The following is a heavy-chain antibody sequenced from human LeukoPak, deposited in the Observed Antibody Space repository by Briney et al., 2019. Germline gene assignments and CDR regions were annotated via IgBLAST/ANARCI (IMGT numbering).Heavy chain of an antibody. CDR3: TTSRRFYYGSGTFQY. J-gene: IGHJ1*01. D-gene: IGHD3-10*01. V-gene: IGHV1-24*01. Sequence: APVKVSCKASGYTLNALSIHWVRQAPGKGLEWMGGLDPVDGETIYAQRFQGRVTMTEDTSTDTAYLDLRSLRSDDTAVYYCTTSRRFYYGSGTFQYWGQGTLLTVSS. CDR1: GYTLNALS. CDR2: LDPVDGET.